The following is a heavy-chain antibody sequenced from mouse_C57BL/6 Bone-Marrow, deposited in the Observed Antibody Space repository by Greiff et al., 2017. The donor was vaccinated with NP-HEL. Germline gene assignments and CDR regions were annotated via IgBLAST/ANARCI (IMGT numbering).Heavy chain of an antibody. V-gene: IGHV1-66*01. CDR1: GYSFTSYY. D-gene: IGHD2-4*01. Sequence: VQLQQSGPELVKPGASVKISCKASGYSFTSYYIHWVKQRPGQGLEWIGWIYPGSGNTKYNEKFKGKATLTADTSSSTAYMQLSSLTSEDSAVYYCARSCYDYDGGYFDYWGQGTTLTVSS. CDR2: IYPGSGNT. CDR3: ARSCYDYDGGYFDY. J-gene: IGHJ2*01.